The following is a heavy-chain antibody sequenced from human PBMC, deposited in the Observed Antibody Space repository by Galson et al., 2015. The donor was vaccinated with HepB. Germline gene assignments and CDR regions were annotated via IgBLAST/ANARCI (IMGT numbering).Heavy chain of an antibody. D-gene: IGHD4-23*01. Sequence: SLRLSCAASGFTFSSYSMNWVRQAPGKGLEWVSSISSSSSYIYYADSVKGRFTISRDNAKNSLYLQMNSLRAEDTAVYYCARMGGPMTTVVTPGYWGQGTLVTVSS. J-gene: IGHJ4*02. CDR3: ARMGGPMTTVVTPGY. V-gene: IGHV3-21*01. CDR1: GFTFSSYS. CDR2: ISSSSSYI.